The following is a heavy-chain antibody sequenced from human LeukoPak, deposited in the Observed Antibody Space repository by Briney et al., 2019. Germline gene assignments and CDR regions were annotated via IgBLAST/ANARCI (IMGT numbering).Heavy chain of an antibody. J-gene: IGHJ6*03. D-gene: IGHD3-9*01. Sequence: SETLSLTCTVSGGSITSYYWSWIRQSAGKGLEWIGRIYITGSTTYNPSLKSRVTMSLDTSKNQFSLKLSSVTAADTAVYYCARSYYDILTGHYYYYMDVWGKGTTVTVSS. CDR1: GGSITSYY. V-gene: IGHV4-4*07. CDR3: ARSYYDILTGHYYYYMDV. CDR2: IYITGST.